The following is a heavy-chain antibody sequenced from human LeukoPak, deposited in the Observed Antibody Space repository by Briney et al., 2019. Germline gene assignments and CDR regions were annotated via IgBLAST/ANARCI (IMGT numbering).Heavy chain of an antibody. J-gene: IGHJ3*02. D-gene: IGHD2-2*03. V-gene: IGHV3-23*01. CDR3: AKDYLDIVVVPAALDAFDI. CDR1: GFTFSSYA. CDR2: ISGGGGTT. Sequence: GGSLRLSCAASGFTFSSYAMSWVRQAPGKRLEWVSAISGGGGTTYYADSVKGRFTISRDNSKNTLFLQMNSLRAEDTAVYYCAKDYLDIVVVPAALDAFDIWGQGTMVTVSS.